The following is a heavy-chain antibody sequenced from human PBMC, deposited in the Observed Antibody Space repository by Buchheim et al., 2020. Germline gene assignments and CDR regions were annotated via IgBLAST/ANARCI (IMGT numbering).Heavy chain of an antibody. CDR3: ARESGGDFNWYFDL. J-gene: IGHJ2*01. CDR2: IWYDGSNK. Sequence: QVQLVESGGGVVQPGRSLRLSCAASGFTFSSYGMHWVRQAPGKGLEWVAVIWYDGSNKYYADSVKGRFTISRDNSKNTLYLQMNSLRAEETAVYYCARESGGDFNWYFDLWGRGTL. CDR1: GFTFSSYG. D-gene: IGHD2-21*02. V-gene: IGHV3-33*01.